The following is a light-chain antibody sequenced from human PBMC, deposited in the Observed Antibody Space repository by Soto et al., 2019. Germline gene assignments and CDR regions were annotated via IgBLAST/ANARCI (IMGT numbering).Light chain of an antibody. Sequence: EIVLTQSPATLSVSPGERATLSCSASHNVDTNLVCYQQKPGQTPRLLIFRASTRVTGIPARFSGSGSGTEFSLTISSLQSEDFALYYCQQYHHWPPITFGQGTRLEIK. CDR3: QQYHHWPPIT. CDR2: RAS. CDR1: HNVDTN. J-gene: IGKJ5*01. V-gene: IGKV3-15*01.